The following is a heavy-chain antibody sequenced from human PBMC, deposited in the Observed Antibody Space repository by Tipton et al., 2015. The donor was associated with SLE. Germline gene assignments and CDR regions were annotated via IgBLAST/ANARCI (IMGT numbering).Heavy chain of an antibody. CDR2: IYYSGST. CDR3: ARRWVIAAAGLGDYFDY. D-gene: IGHD6-13*01. J-gene: IGHJ4*02. CDR1: GGSISSSSYY. Sequence: TLSLTCTVSGGSISSSSYYWGWIRQPPGKGLEWIGSIYYSGSTYYNPSLKSRVTISVDTSKNQFSLKLSSVTAADTAAYYCARRWVIAAAGLGDYFDYWGQGTLVTVSS. V-gene: IGHV4-39*07.